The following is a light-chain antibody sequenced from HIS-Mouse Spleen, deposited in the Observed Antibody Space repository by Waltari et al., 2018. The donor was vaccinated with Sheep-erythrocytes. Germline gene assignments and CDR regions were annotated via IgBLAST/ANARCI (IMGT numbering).Light chain of an antibody. Sequence: QSALTQPRSVSGSPGQSVTISCTGTSSDVGGYNYVSWYQQHPGKAPKLMIYDVSQRPSGVPDRFSGSKTGNTASLTISGLQAEDEADYYRCSYAGSYNHVCATGTKVTV. CDR2: DVS. J-gene: IGLJ1*01. CDR3: CSYAGSYNHV. V-gene: IGLV2-11*01. CDR1: SSDVGGYNY.